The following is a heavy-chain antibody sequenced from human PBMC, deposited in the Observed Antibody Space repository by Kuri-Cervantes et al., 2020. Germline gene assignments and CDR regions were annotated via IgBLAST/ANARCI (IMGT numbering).Heavy chain of an antibody. V-gene: IGHV4-30-4*01. J-gene: IGHJ6*02. CDR2: IYYSGST. Sequence: SETLSLTCTVSGGSISSGDYYWSWIRQPPGKGLEWIGYIYYSGSTYYNPSLKSRVTISVDTSKNQFSLKLSSVTAADTAVYYCARAPGYYNALDVWGQGTMVTVSS. CDR3: ARAPGYYNALDV. D-gene: IGHD3-10*01. CDR1: GGSISSGDYY.